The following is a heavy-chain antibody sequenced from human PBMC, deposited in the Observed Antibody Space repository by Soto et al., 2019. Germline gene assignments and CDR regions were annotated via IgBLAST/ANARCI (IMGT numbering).Heavy chain of an antibody. D-gene: IGHD1-1*01. Sequence: QVQLQQWGAGLLKPSETLSLTCAVYGGFVSSGSYYWSWIRQPPGKGLEWIGEMSHSGGTHFNPSLYSRFTLSVDTSKNQFSLKMSSVTAADTALYYCARVERGTATTVVDAFDIWGPGTMVTVSS. CDR2: MSHSGGT. CDR3: ARVERGTATTVVDAFDI. CDR1: GGFVSSGSYY. J-gene: IGHJ3*02. V-gene: IGHV4-34*01.